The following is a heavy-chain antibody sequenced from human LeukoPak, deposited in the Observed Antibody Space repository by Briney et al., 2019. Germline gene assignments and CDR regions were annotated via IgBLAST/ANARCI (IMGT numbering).Heavy chain of an antibody. CDR3: AKDWDSSGWYWWYFDL. CDR2: ISYDGSNK. CDR1: GFTFSSYG. J-gene: IGHJ2*01. D-gene: IGHD6-19*01. V-gene: IGHV3-30*18. Sequence: GGSLRLSCAASGFTFSSYGMHWVRQAPGKGLEWVAVISYDGSNKYYADSVKGRFTISRDNSKNTLYLQMNSLRAEDTAVYYSAKDWDSSGWYWWYFDLWGRGTLVTVSS.